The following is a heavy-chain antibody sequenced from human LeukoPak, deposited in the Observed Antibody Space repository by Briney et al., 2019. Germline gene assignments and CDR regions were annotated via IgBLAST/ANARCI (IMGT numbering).Heavy chain of an antibody. V-gene: IGHV3-23*01. CDR3: AKGGKWDVTPFDY. Sequence: GGSLRLSCAASGFTFTSYSMNWIRQAPGKGLEWVSTISGGGGSTYYADSVKGRFTISRDNSKNTLYLQVNSLRAEDTAVYYCAKGGKWDVTPFDYWGQGTLVTVSS. CDR2: ISGGGGST. J-gene: IGHJ4*02. CDR1: GFTFTSYS. D-gene: IGHD1-26*01.